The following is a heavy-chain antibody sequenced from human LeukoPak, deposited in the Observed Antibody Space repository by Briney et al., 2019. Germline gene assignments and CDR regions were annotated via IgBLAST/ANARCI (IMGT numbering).Heavy chain of an antibody. CDR3: AKARQEATRGRGYYYYYYYMDV. CDR2: INPNSGGT. J-gene: IGHJ6*03. Sequence: ASVKVSCKASGYTFTDYYMHWVRQAPGQGLEWMGWINPNSGGTNYAQKFQGRVTMTRDTSISTAYMELSRLRSDDTAFYYCAKARQEATRGRGYYYYYYYMDVWGKGTTVTVSS. V-gene: IGHV1-2*02. CDR1: GYTFTDYY. D-gene: IGHD3-16*01.